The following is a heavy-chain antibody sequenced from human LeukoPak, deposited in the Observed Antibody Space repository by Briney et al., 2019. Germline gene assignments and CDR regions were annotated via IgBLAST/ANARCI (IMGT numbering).Heavy chain of an antibody. J-gene: IGHJ4*02. CDR1: GYSITSYW. Sequence: GESLKISCKGSGYSITSYWIGWVRQMPGKGLEWMGIIHPGDSDTRYSPSFQGQVTISADKSISTAYLQWSSLKASDTAMYYCARQGPNSGSYYGYWGQGTLVTVSS. D-gene: IGHD1-26*01. CDR3: ARQGPNSGSYYGY. V-gene: IGHV5-51*01. CDR2: IHPGDSDT.